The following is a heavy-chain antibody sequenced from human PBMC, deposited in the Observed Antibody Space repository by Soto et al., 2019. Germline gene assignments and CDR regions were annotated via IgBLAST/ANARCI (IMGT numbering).Heavy chain of an antibody. CDR1: GGSFSGYY. V-gene: IGHV4-34*01. D-gene: IGHD4-17*01. Sequence: PLETLSLTCAVYGGSFSGYYWSWIRQPPGKGLEWIGEINHSGSTNYNPSLKSRVTISVDTSKNQFSLKLSSVTVADTAVYYCARGHHNYGDPNWFDPWGQGTLVTVSS. J-gene: IGHJ5*02. CDR3: ARGHHNYGDPNWFDP. CDR2: INHSGST.